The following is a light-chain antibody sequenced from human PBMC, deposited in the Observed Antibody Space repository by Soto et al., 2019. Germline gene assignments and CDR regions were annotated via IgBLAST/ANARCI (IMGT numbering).Light chain of an antibody. CDR3: QVWDIITYHVV. J-gene: IGLJ2*01. Sequence: SYELTQPPSVSVAPGQTAKITCAGDNIDTKSMHWYQQRPGQAPVLVVHDDTDRAAGIPERFYGSKSGGTATLTISRVEAGDEADYYCQVWDIITYHVVFGGGTKLTVL. CDR2: DDT. CDR1: NIDTKS. V-gene: IGLV3-21*02.